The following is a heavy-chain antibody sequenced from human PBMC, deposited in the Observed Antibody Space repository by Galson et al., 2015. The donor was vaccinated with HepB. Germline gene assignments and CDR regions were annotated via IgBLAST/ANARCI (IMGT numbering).Heavy chain of an antibody. D-gene: IGHD5-18*01. CDR1: GYTFINYG. J-gene: IGHJ4*02. V-gene: IGHV1-18*04. CDR3: ARVRGAPYRGNSYGYLDS. CDR2: ISAHDGNT. Sequence: SVKVSCKASGYTFINYGISWVRQAPGQGLEWMSWISAHDGNTNSARRLQGRVTLTTDTSTSTSYMELRSLTSDDTAVYYCARVRGAPYRGNSYGYLDSWGQGTLVTVSS.